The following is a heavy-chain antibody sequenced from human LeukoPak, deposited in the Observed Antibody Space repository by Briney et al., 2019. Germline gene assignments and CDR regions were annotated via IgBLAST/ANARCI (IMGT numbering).Heavy chain of an antibody. CDR2: IKSKTDGGTT. Sequence: PGGSLRLSCAASGFTFSNAWMSWVRQAPGKGLEWVGRIKSKTDGGTTDYAAPVKGRFTISRDDSKNTLYLQMNSLKTEDTAVYYCTTDHQGHYDFWSGYYTGPYYYYMDVWGKGTTVTVSS. V-gene: IGHV3-15*01. CDR1: GFTFSNAW. CDR3: TTDHQGHYDFWSGYYTGPYYYYMDV. D-gene: IGHD3-3*01. J-gene: IGHJ6*03.